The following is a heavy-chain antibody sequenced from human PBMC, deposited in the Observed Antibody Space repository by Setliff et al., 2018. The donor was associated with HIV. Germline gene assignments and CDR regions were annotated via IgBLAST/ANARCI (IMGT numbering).Heavy chain of an antibody. J-gene: IGHJ5*02. CDR1: DYSISSGYY. D-gene: IGHD3-10*01. CDR2: IYHSGST. CDR3: ATYADRESNRFDP. V-gene: IGHV4-38-2*01. Sequence: PSETLSLTCAVSDYSISSGYYWGWIRQPPGKGLEWIGSIYHSGSTYYNPSLKSRVTISVDTSKKQFSLKLSSVTAADTAVYYCATYADRESNRFDPWGQGILVTVSS.